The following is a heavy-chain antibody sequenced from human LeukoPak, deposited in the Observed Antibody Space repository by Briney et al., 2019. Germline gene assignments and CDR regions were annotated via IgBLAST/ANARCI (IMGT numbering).Heavy chain of an antibody. V-gene: IGHV5-51*01. J-gene: IGHJ4*02. D-gene: IGHD3-22*01. Sequence: GESLKISCKGSGYSFTTYWIGWVRQMPGKGLEWMGIIYPGDSDTRYSPSLQGQVTISADKSISTAYLQWSSLKASDTAMYYCARPAQSYDRSGYYYFDYWGQGTLVTVSS. CDR3: ARPAQSYDRSGYYYFDY. CDR2: IYPGDSDT. CDR1: GYSFTTYW.